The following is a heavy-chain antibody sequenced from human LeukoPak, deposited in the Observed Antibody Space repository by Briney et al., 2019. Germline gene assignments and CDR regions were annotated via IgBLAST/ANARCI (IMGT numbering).Heavy chain of an antibody. Sequence: PSETLSLTCTVSGGSISSYYWSWIRQPPGKGLEWIGYIYYSGSTNYNPSLKSRVTISVDTSKNQFSLKLSSVTAADTAVYYCARVGFEVNPRPYYYYGMDVWGQGTTVTVSS. D-gene: IGHD3-10*01. J-gene: IGHJ6*02. CDR3: ARVGFEVNPRPYYYYGMDV. CDR1: GGSISSYY. CDR2: IYYSGST. V-gene: IGHV4-59*08.